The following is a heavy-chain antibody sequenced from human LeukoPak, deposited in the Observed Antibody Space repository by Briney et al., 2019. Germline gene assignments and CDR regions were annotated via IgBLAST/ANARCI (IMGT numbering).Heavy chain of an antibody. V-gene: IGHV3-30*02. CDR1: GFTLSGFG. CDR3: ATDVHPGNNWFDP. Sequence: GGSLRLSCAASGFTLSGFGMHWVRQAPGKGLEWVAFIRYDASNKYYADSVKGRFTISRDNSKNTLYLQMNSLRAEDTAVYYCATDVHPGNNWFDPWGQGTLVTVSS. J-gene: IGHJ5*02. D-gene: IGHD1-1*01. CDR2: IRYDASNK.